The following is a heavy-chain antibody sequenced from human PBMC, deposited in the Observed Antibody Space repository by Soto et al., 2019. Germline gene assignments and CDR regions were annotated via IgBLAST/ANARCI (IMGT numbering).Heavy chain of an antibody. CDR2: IYYSGST. V-gene: IGHV4-59*01. CDR1: GGSISTYY. D-gene: IGHD6-19*01. J-gene: IGHJ6*02. CDR3: ASDRSSGWDQGYGMDV. Sequence: ASETLSLTCTVSGGSISTYYWSWIRQPPGKGLEWIGYIYYSGSTSYNPSLKSRVTISVDTSKNQFSLKLRSVTAADAAVYYCASDRSSGWDQGYGMDVWGQGTTVTVSS.